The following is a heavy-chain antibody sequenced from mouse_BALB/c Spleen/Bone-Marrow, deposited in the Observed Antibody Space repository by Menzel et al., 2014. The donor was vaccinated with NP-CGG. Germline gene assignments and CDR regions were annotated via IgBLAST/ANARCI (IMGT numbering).Heavy chain of an antibody. CDR3: ARHRDWYFDV. CDR2: INPESSTI. Sequence: EVQLQQSGGGLVQPGGSLKLSCAASGFDFSRYWMSWVRQAPGKGLEWIGEINPESSTINYTPSLMDKFIISRDNAKNTLYLQMSKVRSEDTALYYCARHRDWYFDVWGAGTTVTVSS. CDR1: GFDFSRYW. V-gene: IGHV4-1*02. J-gene: IGHJ1*01.